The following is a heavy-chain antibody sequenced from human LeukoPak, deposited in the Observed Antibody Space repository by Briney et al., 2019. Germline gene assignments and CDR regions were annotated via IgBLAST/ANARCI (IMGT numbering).Heavy chain of an antibody. CDR3: ASRGYDSSGYFHDY. CDR1: GFTFSTYT. J-gene: IGHJ4*02. V-gene: IGHV3-64*01. Sequence: PGGSLRLSCAASGFTFSTYTMHWVRQAPRKGLEYVSAISSNGGTTYYANSVRGRFAVSRDNSKNTLYLQMGSLRAEDMAVYYCASRGYDSSGYFHDYWGQGTLVTVSS. CDR2: ISSNGGTT. D-gene: IGHD3-22*01.